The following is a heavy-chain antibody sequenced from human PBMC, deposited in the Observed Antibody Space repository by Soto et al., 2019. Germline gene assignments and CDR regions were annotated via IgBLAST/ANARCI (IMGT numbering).Heavy chain of an antibody. D-gene: IGHD2-15*01. CDR3: ARHCACGSCYGGPDYLDV. CDR1: GGSISSGDYY. J-gene: IGHJ6*02. CDR2: IYYSGST. Sequence: SETLSLTCTVSGGSISSGDYYWSWIRQPPGKGLEWIGYIYYSGSTNYNPSLKSRVTISVDTSKKQFSLKLSSVTAADTAVYYCARHCACGSCYGGPDYLDVCAQGTSVPVSS. V-gene: IGHV4-61*08.